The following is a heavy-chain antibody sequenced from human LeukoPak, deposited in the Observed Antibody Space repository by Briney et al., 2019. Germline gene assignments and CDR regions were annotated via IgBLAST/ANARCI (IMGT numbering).Heavy chain of an antibody. CDR2: IIPIFGTA. V-gene: IGHV1-69*05. CDR1: GGTFSSYA. D-gene: IGHD2-21*01. J-gene: IGHJ4*02. CDR3: ARGFVGNGYFDY. Sequence: SVKVSCKASGGTFSSYAISWVRQAPGQGLEWMGGIIPIFGTANYAQKFQGIVTITTDESTCTAYMELSSLRSEDTAVYYCARGFVGNGYFDYWGQGTLVTVSS.